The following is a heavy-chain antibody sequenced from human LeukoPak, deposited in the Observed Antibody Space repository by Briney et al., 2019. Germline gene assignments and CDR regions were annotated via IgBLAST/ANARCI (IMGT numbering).Heavy chain of an antibody. D-gene: IGHD3-10*01. Sequence: GASVKVSCKASGYTFTNYDINWVRQATGQGLEWMGWMNPKSGNTGYAQKFKGRVTMTRNTSISTAYLELSSLRSEDTAVYYCAREMVRGIRWLDNWGQGTLVTVSS. CDR2: MNPKSGNT. V-gene: IGHV1-8*01. CDR3: AREMVRGIRWLDN. CDR1: GYTFTNYD. J-gene: IGHJ4*02.